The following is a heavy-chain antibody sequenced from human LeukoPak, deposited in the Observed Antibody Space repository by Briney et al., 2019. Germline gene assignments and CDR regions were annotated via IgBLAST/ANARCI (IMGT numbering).Heavy chain of an antibody. V-gene: IGHV1-8*02. J-gene: IGHJ6*03. CDR2: MNPNSGNT. Sequence: GASVKVSCKASGYTFTSYGISWVRQAPGQGLEWMGWMNPNSGNTGYAQKFQGRVTMTRNTSISTAYMELSSLRSEDTAVYYCARGKELTRWFGELLWLSSYYYYYMDVWGKGTTVTISS. CDR3: ARGKELTRWFGELLWLSSYYYYYMDV. D-gene: IGHD3-10*01. CDR1: GYTFTSYG.